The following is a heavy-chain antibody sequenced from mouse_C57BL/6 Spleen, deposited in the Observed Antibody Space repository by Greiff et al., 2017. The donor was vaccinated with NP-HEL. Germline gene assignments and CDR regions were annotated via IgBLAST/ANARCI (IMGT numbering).Heavy chain of an antibody. J-gene: IGHJ2*01. Sequence: VQLQQSGAELVRPGASVKLSCKASGYTFTDYYINWVKQRPGQGLEWIARIYPGSGSTYYNEKFKGKATLTAEKSSSTAYMQLSSLTSEDSAVYFCARRYFDYWGQGTTLTVSS. CDR2: IYPGSGST. CDR1: GYTFTDYY. CDR3: ARRYFDY. V-gene: IGHV1-76*01.